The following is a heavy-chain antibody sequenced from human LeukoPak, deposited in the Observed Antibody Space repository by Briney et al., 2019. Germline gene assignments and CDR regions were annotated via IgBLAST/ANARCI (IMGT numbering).Heavy chain of an antibody. Sequence: GASVKVSCKASGYTFTSYGIGWVRQAPGQGLEWMGWISAYNGNTNYAQKLQGRVTMTTDTSTSTAYMELRSLRSDDTAVYYCARMYYYDSSGYYLRGPDYWGQGTLVTVSP. CDR2: ISAYNGNT. J-gene: IGHJ4*02. CDR1: GYTFTSYG. D-gene: IGHD3-22*01. V-gene: IGHV1-18*01. CDR3: ARMYYYDSSGYYLRGPDY.